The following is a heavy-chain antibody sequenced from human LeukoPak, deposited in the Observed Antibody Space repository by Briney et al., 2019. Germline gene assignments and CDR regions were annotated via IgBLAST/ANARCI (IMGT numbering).Heavy chain of an antibody. CDR2: ISSSSSYI. CDR1: GFTFSSYS. D-gene: IGHD3-10*01. V-gene: IGHV3-21*01. J-gene: IGHJ4*02. Sequence: GGSLRLSCAASGFTFSSYSMNWVRQAPGKGLEWVSSISSSSSYIYYADSVKGRFTISRDNAKNSLYLQMNSLRAEDTAVYYCARQGSGSYLTLGDYWGQGTLVTVSS. CDR3: ARQGSGSYLTLGDY.